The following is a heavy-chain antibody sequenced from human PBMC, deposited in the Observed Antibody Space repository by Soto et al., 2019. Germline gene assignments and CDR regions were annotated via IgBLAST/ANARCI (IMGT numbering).Heavy chain of an antibody. Sequence: QVQLVQSGAEVKKPGSSVKVSCKASGGTFSSYAISWVRQAPGQGLEWMGGIIPIFGTANYAQKFQGRATITAAEATSKAYMELSSLRSEDTAVYYCARDLSVAARPDGDVYWGQGTLVTVSS. CDR2: IIPIFGTA. CDR3: ARDLSVAARPDGDVY. J-gene: IGHJ4*02. V-gene: IGHV1-69*12. D-gene: IGHD6-6*01. CDR1: GGTFSSYA.